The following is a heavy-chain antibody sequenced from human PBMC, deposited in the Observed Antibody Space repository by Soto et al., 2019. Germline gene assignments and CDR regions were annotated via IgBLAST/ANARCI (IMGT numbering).Heavy chain of an antibody. CDR3: ARGSTAMAYYYYGMDV. CDR2: IIPIFGTA. J-gene: IGHJ6*02. V-gene: IGHV1-69*06. CDR1: GGIFSSYA. Sequence: ASVKVSCKASGGIFSSYAISWVRQAPGQGLEWMGGIIPIFGTANYAQKFQGRVTITADKSTSTAYMELSSLRSEDTAVYYCARGSTAMAYYYYGMDVWGQGTTVTVSS. D-gene: IGHD5-18*01.